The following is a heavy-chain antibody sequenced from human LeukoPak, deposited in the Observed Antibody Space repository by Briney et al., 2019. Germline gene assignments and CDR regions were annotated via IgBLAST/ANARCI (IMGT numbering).Heavy chain of an antibody. CDR1: GFTFSSYG. CDR3: AKLGRITGTTTRWDFDY. Sequence: GRSLRLSCAASGFTFSSYGMHWVRQAPGKGLEWVAVISYDGSNKYYADSVKGRFTISRDNSKNTLYLQMNSLRAEDTAVYYCAKLGRITGTTTRWDFDYWGQGTLVTVSS. V-gene: IGHV3-30*18. J-gene: IGHJ4*02. CDR2: ISYDGSNK. D-gene: IGHD1-20*01.